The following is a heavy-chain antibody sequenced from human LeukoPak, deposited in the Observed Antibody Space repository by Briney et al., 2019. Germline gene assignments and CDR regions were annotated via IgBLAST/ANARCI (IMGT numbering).Heavy chain of an antibody. D-gene: IGHD3-10*01. CDR1: GGSVSSGSYY. V-gene: IGHV4-61*01. Sequence: SETLSLTCTVSGGSVSSGSYYWRWIRQPPGKGLEWIGYIYYSGSTNYNPSLKSRVTISVDTSKNQFSLKLSSVTAADAAVYYRGNTYFYCSGSYYKGGIWFDPWGQGTLVTVSS. CDR2: IYYSGST. J-gene: IGHJ5*02. CDR3: GNTYFYCSGSYYKGGIWFDP.